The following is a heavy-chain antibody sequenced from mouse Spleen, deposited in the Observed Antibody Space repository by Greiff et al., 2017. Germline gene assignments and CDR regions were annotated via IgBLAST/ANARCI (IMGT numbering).Heavy chain of an antibody. V-gene: IGHV5-9-4*01. CDR1: GFTFSSYA. Sequence: EVKLVESGGGLVKPGGSLKLSCAASGFTFSSYAMSWVRQSPEKRLEWVAEISSGGSYTYYPDTVTGRFTISRDNAKNTLYLEMSSLRSEDTAMYYCARDEEVRGAMDYWGQGTSVTVSS. D-gene: IGHD2-14*01. CDR2: ISSGGSYT. J-gene: IGHJ4*01. CDR3: ARDEEVRGAMDY.